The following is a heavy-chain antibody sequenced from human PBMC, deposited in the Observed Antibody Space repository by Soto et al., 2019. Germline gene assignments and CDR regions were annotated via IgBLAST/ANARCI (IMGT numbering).Heavy chain of an antibody. V-gene: IGHV4-34*01. Sequence: PSKTLALTCAVHGVSCSGYYCTWIRHPPGKGLEWIGEINHSGSTNCNPSLKSRVTISVDTSKNQFSLKVSSVTAADAAVYYCARGGGPSGYAVVWGKGTSVTVSS. CDR1: GVSCSGYY. J-gene: IGHJ6*03. D-gene: IGHD5-12*01. CDR3: ARGGGPSGYAVV. CDR2: INHSGST.